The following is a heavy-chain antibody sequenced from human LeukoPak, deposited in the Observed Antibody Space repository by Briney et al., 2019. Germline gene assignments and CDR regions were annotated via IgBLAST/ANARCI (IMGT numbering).Heavy chain of an antibody. D-gene: IGHD6-25*01. Sequence: GGSLRLSCAASGFTFSSYSMNWVRQAPGKGLEWVSSISSSSSYIYYADSVKGRFTISRDNAKNSLYLQMNSLRAEDTAVYYCARVSGPSLNAFDIWGQGTMVTVSS. CDR2: ISSSSSYI. CDR3: ARVSGPSLNAFDI. CDR1: GFTFSSYS. J-gene: IGHJ3*02. V-gene: IGHV3-21*01.